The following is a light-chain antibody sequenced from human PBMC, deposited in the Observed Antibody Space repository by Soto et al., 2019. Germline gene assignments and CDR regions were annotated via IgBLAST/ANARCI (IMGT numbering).Light chain of an antibody. CDR2: EVN. CDR1: SSDIASYKF. V-gene: IGLV2-14*01. J-gene: IGLJ2*01. CDR3: SSATNTDTLVV. Sequence: QSALTQPASVSGSPGQSITISCTGTSSDIASYKFVSWFQHHPGKAPKLLIYEVNNRPSGISNRFSGSKSGNMASLTISGLQPEDEANYFCSSATNTDTLVVFGGGTKLTVL.